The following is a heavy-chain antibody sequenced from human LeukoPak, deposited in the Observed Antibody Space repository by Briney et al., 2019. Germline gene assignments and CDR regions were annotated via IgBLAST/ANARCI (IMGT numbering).Heavy chain of an antibody. J-gene: IGHJ4*02. D-gene: IGHD2-8*01. CDR3: ARPPHCTNGVCDDY. CDR2: ISAYNGNT. Sequence: GASVKASCKASGYTFTSYGISWVRQAPGQGLEWMGWISAYNGNTNYAQKLQGRVTMTTDTSTSTAYMELRSLRSDDTAVYYCARPPHCTNGVCDDYWGQGTLVTVSS. CDR1: GYTFTSYG. V-gene: IGHV1-18*01.